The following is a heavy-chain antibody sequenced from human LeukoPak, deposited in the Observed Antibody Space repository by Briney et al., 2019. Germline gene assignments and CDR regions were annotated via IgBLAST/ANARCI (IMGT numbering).Heavy chain of an antibody. J-gene: IGHJ4*02. V-gene: IGHV4-61*02. D-gene: IGHD6-6*01. Sequence: PSQTLSLTCTVSGGSINSGSYSWSWIRQPAGKGLEWIGRIYPSGNTNYNPSLKSRVTISVDTSKNQFSLKLSSVTAADTAVYYCARGRGIAARQFFDYWGQGTLVTVSS. CDR1: GGSINSGSYS. CDR2: IYPSGNT. CDR3: ARGRGIAARQFFDY.